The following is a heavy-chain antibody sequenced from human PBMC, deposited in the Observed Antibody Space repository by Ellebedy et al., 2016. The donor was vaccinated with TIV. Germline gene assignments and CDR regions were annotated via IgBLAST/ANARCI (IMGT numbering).Heavy chain of an antibody. D-gene: IGHD3-16*01. V-gene: IGHV1-46*01. CDR3: ARFDVMLWIDY. Sequence: ASVKVSCXASGYIFTNFYIHWVRQAPGQGLEWMGMINPSGGSTDYPQKFQGKITMTRDTSTSTVYLDLRSLTYEDTAVYYCARFDVMLWIDYWGQGSLVTVSS. J-gene: IGHJ4*02. CDR1: GYIFTNFY. CDR2: INPSGGST.